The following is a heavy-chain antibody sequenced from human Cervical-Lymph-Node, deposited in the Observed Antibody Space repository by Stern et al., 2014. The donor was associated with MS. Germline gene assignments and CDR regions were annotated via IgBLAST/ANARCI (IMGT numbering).Heavy chain of an antibody. J-gene: IGHJ5*02. V-gene: IGHV4-61*02. Sequence: QVQLVESGPGLVKPSQTLSLTCTVSGGSISSSGYYWSWIRQPADKGLEWIGRIHDSGSTYYNPSLKSRVTTSMDTAQKQFSLKMPSVTAADTAVYYCATTRWDLFTWNWFDPWGQGTLVTVSS. CDR2: IHDSGST. CDR3: ATTRWDLFTWNWFDP. D-gene: IGHD1-26*01. CDR1: GGSISSSGYY.